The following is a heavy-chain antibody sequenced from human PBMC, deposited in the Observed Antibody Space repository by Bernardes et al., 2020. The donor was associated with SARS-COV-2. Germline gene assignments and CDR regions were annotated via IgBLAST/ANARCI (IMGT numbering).Heavy chain of an antibody. V-gene: IGHV1-2*06. CDR2: MNPNTGYT. J-gene: IGHJ4*02. CDR3: ARERPDRTGTPRD. D-gene: IGHD1-7*01. CDR1: GYTFTGFQ. Sequence: ASVKVSCKASGYTFTGFQMHWVRQAPGQGLEWMGRMNPNTGYTKYAQKFQGRVTMTRDTSISTVYMELSSLRSDDTALYYCARERPDRTGTPRDWGQGTLVTVSS.